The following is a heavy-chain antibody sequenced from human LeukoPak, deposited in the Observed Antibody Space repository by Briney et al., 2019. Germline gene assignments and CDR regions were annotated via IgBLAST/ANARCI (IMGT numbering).Heavy chain of an antibody. CDR3: ARVHYYDSSGYTRSTNWFDP. J-gene: IGHJ5*02. CDR2: TNPNSGGT. Sequence: ASVKVSCKASGYTFTGYYMHWVRQAPGQGLEWMGWTNPNSGGTNYAQKFQGRVTMTRDTSISTAYMELSRLRSDDTAVYYCARVHYYDSSGYTRSTNWFDPWGQGTLVTVSS. V-gene: IGHV1-2*02. CDR1: GYTFTGYY. D-gene: IGHD3-22*01.